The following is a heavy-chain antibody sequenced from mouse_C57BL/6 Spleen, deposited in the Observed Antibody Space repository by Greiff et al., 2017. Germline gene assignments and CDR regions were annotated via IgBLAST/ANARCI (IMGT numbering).Heavy chain of an antibody. J-gene: IGHJ2*01. D-gene: IGHD2-5*01. CDR3: AREGYYSNSLDY. Sequence: DVQLVESGGGLVKPGGSLKLSCAASGFTFSSYAMSWVRQTPEKRLEWVATISDGGSYTYYPDNVKGRFTISRDNAKNNLYLQMSHLKSEDTAMYDCAREGYYSNSLDYWGQGTTLTVSS. CDR2: ISDGGSYT. CDR1: GFTFSSYA. V-gene: IGHV5-4*01.